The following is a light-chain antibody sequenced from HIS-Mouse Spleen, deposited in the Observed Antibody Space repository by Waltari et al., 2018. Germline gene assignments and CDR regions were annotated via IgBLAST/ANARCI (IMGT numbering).Light chain of an antibody. V-gene: IGLV2-14*03. J-gene: IGLJ2*01. CDR1: SSDVGGYNY. CDR2: DGS. Sequence: QSALTQPASVSGSPGQSITISCTGTSSDVGGYNYVSWYQQHPGKAPKLMIYDGSNRPSGVSNRFSGSKSGNTASLTISGLQAEDEADYYCSSYTSSSTPHVVFGGGTKLTVL. CDR3: SSYTSSSTPHVV.